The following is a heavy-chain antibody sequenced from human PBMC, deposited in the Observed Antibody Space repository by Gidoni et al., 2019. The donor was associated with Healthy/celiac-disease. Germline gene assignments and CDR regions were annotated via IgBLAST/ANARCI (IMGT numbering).Heavy chain of an antibody. Sequence: EVQLVESGGGLVQPGGSLRLSCAASGFPFSSYWMSWVRQAPGKGLDWVANIKQDGSEKYYVDSVKGRFTISRDNAKNSLYLQMNSLRAEDTAVYYCARDTHRFLEWYYFDYWGQGTLVTVSS. CDR1: GFPFSSYW. D-gene: IGHD3-3*01. CDR2: IKQDGSEK. CDR3: ARDTHRFLEWYYFDY. J-gene: IGHJ4*02. V-gene: IGHV3-7*03.